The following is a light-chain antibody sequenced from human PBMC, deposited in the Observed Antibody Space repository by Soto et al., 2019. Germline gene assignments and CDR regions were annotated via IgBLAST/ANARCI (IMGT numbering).Light chain of an antibody. CDR1: ENINFY. CDR2: AGS. J-gene: IGKJ1*01. Sequence: DIQMTQSPASLSASVGDRVTITCRASENINFYLHWYQQKPGKAPKLLIYAGSTLQSGVPSRFSGRGSGTDFTLTLNSLQPEDFATYYCQQGYSTPWTFRQGTKVEIK. CDR3: QQGYSTPWT. V-gene: IGKV1-39*01.